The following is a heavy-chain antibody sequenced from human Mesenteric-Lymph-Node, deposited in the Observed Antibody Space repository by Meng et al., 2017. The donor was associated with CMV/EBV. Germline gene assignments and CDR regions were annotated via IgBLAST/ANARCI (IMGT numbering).Heavy chain of an antibody. D-gene: IGHD3-10*01. CDR1: GYTFTSYA. CDR3: ARGYYYGSGSYYLDY. Sequence: SGYTFTSYAMHWVRQAPGQGLEWMGWINTNTGNPTYAQGFTGRFVFSLDTSVSTAYLQISSLKAEDTAVYYCARGYYYGSGSYYLDYWGQGTLVTVSS. J-gene: IGHJ4*02. V-gene: IGHV7-4-1*02. CDR2: INTNTGNP.